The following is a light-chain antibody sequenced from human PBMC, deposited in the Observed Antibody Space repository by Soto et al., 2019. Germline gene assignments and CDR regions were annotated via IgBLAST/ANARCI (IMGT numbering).Light chain of an antibody. Sequence: IVMTQSPATLSVSPGERATLSCRASQSVSSNLAWYQQKPGQAPRLLIYGASMRATGIPARFSGSGSGTEFTLTISSLQSEDFVVYYCQQYNNWWTFGQGTKVEIK. CDR2: GAS. CDR1: QSVSSN. CDR3: QQYNNWWT. J-gene: IGKJ1*01. V-gene: IGKV3-15*01.